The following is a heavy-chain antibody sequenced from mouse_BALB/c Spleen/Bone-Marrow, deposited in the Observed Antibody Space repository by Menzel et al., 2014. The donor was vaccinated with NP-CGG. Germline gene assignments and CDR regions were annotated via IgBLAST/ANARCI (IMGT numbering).Heavy chain of an antibody. D-gene: IGHD2-2*01. CDR3: ARINGYDY. Sequence: QVHVKQSGADLVKPGASVKLSCKASGYTFTSYWMHWVKQRPGQGLEWIGEIDPGTGRTDYNKKFKSRATLTVDKSSSTAYMHLSSLTSEDSAVYYCARINGYDYWGQGTTLTVSS. CDR1: GYTFTSYW. V-gene: IGHV1S81*02. CDR2: IDPGTGRT. J-gene: IGHJ2*01.